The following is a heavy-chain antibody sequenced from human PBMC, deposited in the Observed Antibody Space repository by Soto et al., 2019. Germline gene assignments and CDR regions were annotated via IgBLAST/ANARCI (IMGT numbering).Heavy chain of an antibody. CDR3: ARDAQIGRGYSVYDTY. D-gene: IGHD5-12*01. V-gene: IGHV4-30-4*01. J-gene: IGHJ4*02. CDR2: IYYSGCT. Sequence: PPGKGLEWIGYIYYSGCTYYNPSLKSRVTISVDTSTSTVYMELNSLRSEDTAVYYCARDAQIGRGYSVYDTYWGQGALVTVSS.